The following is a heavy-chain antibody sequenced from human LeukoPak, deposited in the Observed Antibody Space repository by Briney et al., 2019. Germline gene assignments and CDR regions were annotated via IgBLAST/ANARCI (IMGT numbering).Heavy chain of an antibody. CDR3: ARHQRGYSYSLGYMDV. D-gene: IGHD5-18*01. CDR1: GYSFTSYW. J-gene: IGHJ6*03. Sequence: KRGESLKISCKGSGYSFTSYWIAWVRQMPGKGLEWMGIIDPGDSDTRYSPSFQGQVTISADKSISTAYLQWSSLKASDTAMYYCARHQRGYSYSLGYMDVWGKGTTVTVSS. V-gene: IGHV5-51*01. CDR2: IDPGDSDT.